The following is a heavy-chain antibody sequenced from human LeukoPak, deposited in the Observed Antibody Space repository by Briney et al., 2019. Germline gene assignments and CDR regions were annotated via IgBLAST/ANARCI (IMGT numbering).Heavy chain of an antibody. CDR1: GDSIRSHY. CDR3: TRGSIYEFDY. V-gene: IGHV4-59*11. J-gene: IGHJ4*02. CDR2: VYYTGGT. D-gene: IGHD3-3*02. Sequence: PSETLSLTCTVSGDSIRSHYWSWVRQPPGKGLEWVGYVYYTGGTNYNPSLESRVTISVDRSRDRFSLRLSSVTAADTAVYFCTRGSIYEFDYWGRGTLVTVSS.